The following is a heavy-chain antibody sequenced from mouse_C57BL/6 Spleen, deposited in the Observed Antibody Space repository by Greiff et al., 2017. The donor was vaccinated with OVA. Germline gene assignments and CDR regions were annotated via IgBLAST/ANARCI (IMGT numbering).Heavy chain of an antibody. J-gene: IGHJ2*01. V-gene: IGHV1-19*01. Sequence: EVQLQQSGPVLVKPGASVKMSCKASGYTFTDYYMNWVKQSHGKSLEWIGVINPYNGGTSYNQKFKGKATLTVDKSSSTAYMELNSLTSEDSAVYYCARYGGDGYYDFDYWGQGTTLTVSS. D-gene: IGHD2-3*01. CDR3: ARYGGDGYYDFDY. CDR2: INPYNGGT. CDR1: GYTFTDYY.